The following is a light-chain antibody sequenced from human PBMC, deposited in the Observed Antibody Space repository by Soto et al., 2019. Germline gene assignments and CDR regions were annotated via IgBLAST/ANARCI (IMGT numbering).Light chain of an antibody. J-gene: IGLJ2*01. CDR2: EVS. Sequence: QSALTQPPSASGSPGQSVTISCTGTSSDVGGYYYVSWYQQHPGKAPKLMIYEVSNRPSGVPDRFSGSKSGNTASLTVSGLQAEDEADYYCRSYEGSNRPLVFGAGTKLTVL. CDR3: RSYEGSNRPLV. CDR1: SSDVGGYYY. V-gene: IGLV2-8*01.